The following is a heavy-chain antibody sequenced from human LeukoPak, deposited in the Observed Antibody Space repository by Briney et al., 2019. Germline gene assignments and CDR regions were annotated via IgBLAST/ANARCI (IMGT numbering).Heavy chain of an antibody. D-gene: IGHD3-22*01. J-gene: IGHJ4*02. Sequence: ASVKVSCKASGGTFSSYAISWVRQAPGQGLEWMGGIIPIFGTANYAQKFQGRVTITTDESTSTAYMELSSLRSEDTAVYYCASEPLDYYDSTGYRLDYWGQGTLVTVSS. CDR2: IIPIFGTA. CDR1: GGTFSSYA. CDR3: ASEPLDYYDSTGYRLDY. V-gene: IGHV1-69*05.